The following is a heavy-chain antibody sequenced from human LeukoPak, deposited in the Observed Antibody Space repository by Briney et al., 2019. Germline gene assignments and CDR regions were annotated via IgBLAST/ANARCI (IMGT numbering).Heavy chain of an antibody. Sequence: ASVKVSCKASGYTFTDYYIHWVRQAPGHGLEWMGGIIPIFGTANYAQKFQGRVTITADESTSTAYMELSSLRSEDTAVYYCARDRGYSSSWYPGDAFDIWGQGTMVTVSS. CDR3: ARDRGYSSSWYPGDAFDI. CDR2: IIPIFGTA. CDR1: GYTFTDYY. D-gene: IGHD6-13*01. J-gene: IGHJ3*02. V-gene: IGHV1-69*13.